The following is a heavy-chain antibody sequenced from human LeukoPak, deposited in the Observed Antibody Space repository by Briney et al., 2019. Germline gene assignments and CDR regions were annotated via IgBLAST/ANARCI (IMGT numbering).Heavy chain of an antibody. CDR1: GGSISSGSYY. V-gene: IGHV4-61*02. Sequence: SETLSLTCTVSGGSISSGSYYWSWIRQPAGKGLEWIGRIYTSGSTNYNPSLKSRVTISVDTSKNQFSLKLSSVTAADTGVYYCARGSGSYFIGYYYYMDVWGKGTTVTVSS. CDR2: IYTSGST. CDR3: ARGSGSYFIGYYYYMDV. J-gene: IGHJ6*03. D-gene: IGHD1-26*01.